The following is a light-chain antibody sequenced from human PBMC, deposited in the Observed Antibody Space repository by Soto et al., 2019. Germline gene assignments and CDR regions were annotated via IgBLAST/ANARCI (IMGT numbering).Light chain of an antibody. CDR2: LNSDGSH. CDR3: QTWGTGILV. V-gene: IGLV4-69*01. J-gene: IGLJ2*01. CDR1: SGHSSYA. Sequence: QSVLTQSPSASASLGASVKLTCNLSSGHSSYAIAWHQQQPEKGPRYLMKLNSDGSHSKGDGIPDRFSGSSSGAERYLTISSLQSEDEADYYCQTWGTGILVFGGGTQLTVL.